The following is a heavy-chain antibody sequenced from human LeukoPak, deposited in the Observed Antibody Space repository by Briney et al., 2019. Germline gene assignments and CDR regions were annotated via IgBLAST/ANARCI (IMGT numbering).Heavy chain of an antibody. Sequence: GGSLRLSCAASGFTFSCYEMNWVRQAPGKGLEWVSYISSSGSTIYYADSVKGRFAISRDNAKNSLYLQMNSLRAEDTAVYYCAELGITMIGGVWGKGTTVTISS. V-gene: IGHV3-48*03. CDR2: ISSSGSTI. CDR1: GFTFSCYE. D-gene: IGHD3-10*02. CDR3: AELGITMIGGV. J-gene: IGHJ6*04.